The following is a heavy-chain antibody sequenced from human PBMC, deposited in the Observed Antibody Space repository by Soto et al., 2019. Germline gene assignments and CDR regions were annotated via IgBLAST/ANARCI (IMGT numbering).Heavy chain of an antibody. CDR1: GYSFTSYW. CDR2: IYPGDSDT. Sequence: PGESMKISSKGSGYSFTSYWSGWVRQMPGKGLEWMGIIYPGDSDTRYSPSFQGQVTISADKSISTAYLQWSSLKASDTAMYYCARHILDSSSYPYYYYMDVWGKGTTVTVSS. V-gene: IGHV5-51*01. D-gene: IGHD6-6*01. J-gene: IGHJ6*03. CDR3: ARHILDSSSYPYYYYMDV.